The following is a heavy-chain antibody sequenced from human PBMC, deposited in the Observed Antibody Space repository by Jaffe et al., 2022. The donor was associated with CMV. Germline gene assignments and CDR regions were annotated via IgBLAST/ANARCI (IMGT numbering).Heavy chain of an antibody. D-gene: IGHD3-10*01. V-gene: IGHV4-34*01. CDR2: INHSGST. CDR3: ARGRRWFGELYYMDV. Sequence: QVQLQQWGAGLLKPSETLSLTCAVYGGSFSGYYWSWIRQPPGKGLEWIGEINHSGSTNYNPSLKSRVTISVDTSKNQFSLKLSSVTAADTAVYYCARGRRWFGELYYMDVWGKGTTVTVSS. J-gene: IGHJ6*03. CDR1: GGSFSGYY.